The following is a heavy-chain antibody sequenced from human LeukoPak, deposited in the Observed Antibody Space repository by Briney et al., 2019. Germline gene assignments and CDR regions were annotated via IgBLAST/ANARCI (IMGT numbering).Heavy chain of an antibody. Sequence: PSQTPSLTCTVSGGSISSGDYYWSWIRQPPGKGLEWIGYISYSGSTYYNPSLKSRVTISVDTSKNQFSLKLSSVTAADTAVYYCARYCSSTSCYYFDYWGQGTLVTVSS. J-gene: IGHJ4*02. CDR2: ISYSGST. V-gene: IGHV4-30-4*01. CDR3: ARYCSSTSCYYFDY. D-gene: IGHD2-2*01. CDR1: GGSISSGDYY.